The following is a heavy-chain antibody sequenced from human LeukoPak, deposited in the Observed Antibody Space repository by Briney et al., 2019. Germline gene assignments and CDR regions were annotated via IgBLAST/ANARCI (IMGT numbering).Heavy chain of an antibody. Sequence: SQTLSLTCTVSGGSISSGGYYWSWIRQHPGKGLEWIGNLYYSGSTYYNPSLKSRVTISVDTSKSQFSLKLSSVTAADTAVYYCARVRQLAGGRWFEPWGQGTMVTVSS. CDR3: ARVRQLAGGRWFEP. J-gene: IGHJ5*02. CDR1: GGSISSGGYY. D-gene: IGHD6-6*01. V-gene: IGHV4-31*03. CDR2: LYYSGST.